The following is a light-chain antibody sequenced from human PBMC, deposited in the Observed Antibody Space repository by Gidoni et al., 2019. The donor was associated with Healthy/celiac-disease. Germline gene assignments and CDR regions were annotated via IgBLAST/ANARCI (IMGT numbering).Light chain of an antibody. CDR2: GNS. CDR1: SSNIGAGYD. Sequence: QSVLTQPPSLSGAPRQRATISCTGTSSNIGAGYDVHWYQQLPGTAPKLLLYGNSNRPAGVPDRFSGSKSGTSASLAITGRQAEDEAEYYCQSYDSSLSGYYVFGTGTKVTVL. V-gene: IGLV1-40*01. J-gene: IGLJ1*01. CDR3: QSYDSSLSGYYV.